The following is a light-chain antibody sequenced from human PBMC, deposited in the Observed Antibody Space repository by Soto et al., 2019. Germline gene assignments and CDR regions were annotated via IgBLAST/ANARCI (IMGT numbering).Light chain of an antibody. CDR2: GAS. CDR1: ETINIW. Sequence: DIQMTQSPSTLSASVGDRVNITCRASETINIWLAWYQQKPGKAPKLLIYGASTLETGVPSRFSGSGSGTEFTLTISSLQTDDFATDYCQQYNSYFFTFGPGTKVDV. V-gene: IGKV1-5*03. CDR3: QQYNSYFFT. J-gene: IGKJ3*01.